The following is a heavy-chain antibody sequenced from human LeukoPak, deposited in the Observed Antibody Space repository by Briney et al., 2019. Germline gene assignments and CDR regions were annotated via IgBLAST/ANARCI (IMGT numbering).Heavy chain of an antibody. CDR1: GFTFRSHW. Sequence: PGGSLRLSCAASGFTFRSHWMHWVRQAPGMGLLWVSRIDNDGSSSVYADSVQGRFIIFRDNADNTLYLQMNSLRAEDTGVYYCAREGSGHYFYFFDCWGQGTLVTVSS. CDR2: IDNDGSSS. J-gene: IGHJ4*02. CDR3: AREGSGHYFYFFDC. D-gene: IGHD4-17*01. V-gene: IGHV3-74*01.